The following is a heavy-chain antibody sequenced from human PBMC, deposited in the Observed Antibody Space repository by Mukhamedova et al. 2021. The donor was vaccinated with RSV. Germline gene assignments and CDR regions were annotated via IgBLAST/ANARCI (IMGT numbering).Heavy chain of an antibody. CDR3: SRKRRITIFGVVTSRYWFDP. J-gene: IGHJ5*02. V-gene: IGHV4-4*02. D-gene: IGHD3-3*01. Sequence: IGEIYHSGSTYYNPSLKSRVTISVDKSKNQFSLKLSSVTAADTAVYYCSRKRRITIFGVVTSRYWFDPWCLATLFTVSS. CDR2: IYHSGST.